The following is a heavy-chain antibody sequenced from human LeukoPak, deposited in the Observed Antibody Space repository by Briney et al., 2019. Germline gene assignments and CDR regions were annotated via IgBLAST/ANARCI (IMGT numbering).Heavy chain of an antibody. CDR3: ARDGDYYGSRGDAFDI. Sequence: GGSLRLSCAASGFTFSSYWMSWVRQAPGKGLEWVSSISNSSSYIYYADSVKGRFTISRDNAKNSLYLQMNSLRAEDTAVYYCARDGDYYGSRGDAFDIWGQGAMVTVAS. CDR2: ISNSSSYI. V-gene: IGHV3-21*01. J-gene: IGHJ3*02. D-gene: IGHD3-22*01. CDR1: GFTFSSYW.